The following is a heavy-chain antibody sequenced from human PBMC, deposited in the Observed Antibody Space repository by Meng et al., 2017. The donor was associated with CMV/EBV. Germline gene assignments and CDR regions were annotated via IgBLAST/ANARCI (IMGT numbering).Heavy chain of an antibody. J-gene: IGHJ5*02. Sequence: QGQLPQGGAGLLKPSETLSLTCAVYGGSFSGYYWSWIRQPPGKGLEWIGEINHSGSTNYNPSLKSRVTISVDTSKNQFSLKLSSVTAADTAVYYCARRRGVQTKGGRFDPWGQGTLVTVSS. CDR3: ARRRGVQTKGGRFDP. D-gene: IGHD3-3*01. CDR2: INHSGST. V-gene: IGHV4-34*01. CDR1: GGSFSGYY.